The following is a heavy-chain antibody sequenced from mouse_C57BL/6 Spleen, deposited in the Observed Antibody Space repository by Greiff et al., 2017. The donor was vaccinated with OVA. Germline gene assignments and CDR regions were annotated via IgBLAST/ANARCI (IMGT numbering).Heavy chain of an antibody. Sequence: VQLQQSGAELVKPGASVKISCKASGYAFSSYWMNWVKQRPGKGLEWIGQIYPGDGDTNYNGKFKGKATLTADKSSSTAYMQLSSLTSEDSAVYFWARTGYYGYDGDYWGQGTTLTVSS. V-gene: IGHV1-80*01. CDR3: ARTGYYGYDGDY. D-gene: IGHD2-2*01. J-gene: IGHJ2*01. CDR2: IYPGDGDT. CDR1: GYAFSSYW.